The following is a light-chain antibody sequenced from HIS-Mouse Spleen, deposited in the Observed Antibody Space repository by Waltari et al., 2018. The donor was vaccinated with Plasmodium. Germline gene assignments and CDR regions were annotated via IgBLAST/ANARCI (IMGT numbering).Light chain of an antibody. J-gene: IGLJ1*01. CDR3: CSYAGSSTYV. Sequence: QSALTQPASVSGSPGQSTTITCTGTSSDVGSYNLVPWYQQHPGKAPKLMIYEGSKRPSGVSNRFSGSKSGNTASLTISGLQAEDEADYYCCSYAGSSTYVFGTGTKVTVL. V-gene: IGLV2-23*01. CDR1: SSDVGSYNL. CDR2: EGS.